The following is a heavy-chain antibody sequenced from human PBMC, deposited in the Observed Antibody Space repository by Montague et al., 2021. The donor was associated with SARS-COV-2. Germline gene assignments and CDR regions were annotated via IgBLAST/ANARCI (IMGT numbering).Heavy chain of an antibody. CDR3: ARVGYESFGYYYIYSY. J-gene: IGHJ1*01. D-gene: IGHD3-22*01. V-gene: IGHV4-61*01. CDR1: GASVRSGNSY. CDR2: ISYSAST. Sequence: SETLSLTCTVSGASVRSGNSYWNWIRPPPGKGLEWNGNISYSASTNSSLSLTSRVTISVYTSKNQLSLTVIAATAADTSVYYCARVGYESFGYYYIYSYWGQGTLVTVSS.